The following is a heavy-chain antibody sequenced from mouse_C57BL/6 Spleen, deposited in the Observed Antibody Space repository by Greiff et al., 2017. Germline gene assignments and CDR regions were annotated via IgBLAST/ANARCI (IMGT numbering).Heavy chain of an antibody. V-gene: IGHV1-52*01. D-gene: IGHD2-3*01. CDR2: IDPSDSET. J-gene: IGHJ2*01. CDR1: GYTFPSYW. CDR3: ARSGGWLLLIDY. Sequence: VQLQQPGAELVRPGSSVKLSCKASGYTFPSYWMHWVKQRPIQGLEWIGNIDPSDSETNYNQKFKDKATLTVDKSSSPAYMQLSSLTSEDSAVYYCARSGGWLLLIDYWGQGTTLTVSS.